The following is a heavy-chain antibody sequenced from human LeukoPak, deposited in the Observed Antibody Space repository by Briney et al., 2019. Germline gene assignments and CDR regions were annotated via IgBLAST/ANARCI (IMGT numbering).Heavy chain of an antibody. CDR3: AGGSPRDGHNDAFDT. V-gene: IGHV3-53*01. CDR1: GFTVSNKY. Sequence: GGSLRLSCAASGFTVSNKYMAWVRQVPGKGLEWVSVMYSGGNTFYIESVEGRFTISRDTAKNTMYLQMKSLRVEDTALYFCAGGSPRDGHNDAFDTWGQGTTVAVS. CDR2: MYSGGNT. D-gene: IGHD1-1*01. J-gene: IGHJ3*02.